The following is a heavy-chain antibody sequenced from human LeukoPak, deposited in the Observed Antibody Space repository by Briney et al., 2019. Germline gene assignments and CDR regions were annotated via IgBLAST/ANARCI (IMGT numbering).Heavy chain of an antibody. CDR2: ISGSGGST. J-gene: IGHJ4*02. CDR1: GFTFSSYA. Sequence: GGSLRLSCAASGFTFSSYAMSWVRQAPGKGLEWVSAISGSGGSTYYADSVKGRFTISRDNSKNTLYLQMNSLRAEDTAVYYCARPYYGSGSYPPGYWGQGTLVTVSS. V-gene: IGHV3-23*01. D-gene: IGHD3-10*01. CDR3: ARPYYGSGSYPPGY.